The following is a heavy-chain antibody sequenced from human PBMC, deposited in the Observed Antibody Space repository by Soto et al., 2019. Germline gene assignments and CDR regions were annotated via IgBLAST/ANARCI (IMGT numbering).Heavy chain of an antibody. CDR2: IYHSGST. D-gene: IGHD3-22*01. CDR1: GGSISSSNC. J-gene: IGHJ4*02. V-gene: IGHV4-4*02. CDR3: ARVAYYDSSGYYPDY. Sequence: SETLSLTCAVAGGSISSSNCWRWVRQPPGKGLEWIGEIYHSGSTNYNPSLKSRVTISVDKSKNQLSLKLSSVTAADTAVYYCARVAYYDSSGYYPDYWGQGTLVTVSS.